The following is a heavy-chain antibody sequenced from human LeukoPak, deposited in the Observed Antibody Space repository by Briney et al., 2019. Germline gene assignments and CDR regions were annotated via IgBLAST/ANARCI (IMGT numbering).Heavy chain of an antibody. CDR1: GGSISSSSYY. Sequence: SETLSLTCTVSGGSISSSSYYWGGIRQPPGKGLEWIGSIDYGGSTYNNPSLKSRVTISGDTSNNQFSLKLSSVTAADTTVYYCASGYYYGSGSYSMDVWGQGTTVTVSS. CDR2: IDYGGST. D-gene: IGHD3-10*01. CDR3: ASGYYYGSGSYSMDV. J-gene: IGHJ6*02. V-gene: IGHV4-39*01.